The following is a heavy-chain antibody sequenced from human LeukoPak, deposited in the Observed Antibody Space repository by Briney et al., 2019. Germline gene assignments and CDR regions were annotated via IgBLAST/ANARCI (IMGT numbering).Heavy chain of an antibody. CDR1: GYTFTSYG. J-gene: IGHJ6*03. CDR2: ISDYNGNT. V-gene: IGHV1-18*01. D-gene: IGHD3-22*01. CDR3: ARDLRYYYDSSGYYRPYYYYYMDV. Sequence: ASVKVSCKASGYTFTSYGITWVRQAPGQGLEWMGWISDYNGNTNYAQKFQGRVTMTRDTSISTAYMELSRLRSDDTAVYYCARDLRYYYDSSGYYRPYYYYYMDVWGKGTTVTISS.